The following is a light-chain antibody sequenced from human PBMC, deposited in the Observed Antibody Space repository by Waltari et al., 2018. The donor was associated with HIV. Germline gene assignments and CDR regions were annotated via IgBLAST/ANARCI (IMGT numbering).Light chain of an antibody. CDR3: QVWGSTSEDVV. Sequence: SSALTQPPSASVPHGKTVNIAWDGKDMGYNSVSWYKQKQGQAPVLVIFYDTDRHSGIAQRFSGSNCGDTATLTITRVGAGDEEDDEGQVWGSTSEDVVFGGEARLT. V-gene: IGLV3-21*01. J-gene: IGLJ2*01. CDR2: YDT. CDR1: DMGYNS.